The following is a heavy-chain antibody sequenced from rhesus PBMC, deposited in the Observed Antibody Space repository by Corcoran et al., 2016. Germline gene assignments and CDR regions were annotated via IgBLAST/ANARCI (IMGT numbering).Heavy chain of an antibody. CDR1: GFTFSSYG. D-gene: IGHD4-23*01. CDR2: ISSASSYI. J-gene: IGHJ6*01. Sequence: EVQLGESGGGLVQPGGSLRLSCAASGFTFSSYGMSGVRQAPGKGLGWVSSISSASSYIYYDDSVKGRFTISRDNAKNSLSLQMNSLRAEDTAVYYCARSEYSNNYGLDSWGQGVVVTVSS. CDR3: ARSEYSNNYGLDS. V-gene: IGHV3S16*01.